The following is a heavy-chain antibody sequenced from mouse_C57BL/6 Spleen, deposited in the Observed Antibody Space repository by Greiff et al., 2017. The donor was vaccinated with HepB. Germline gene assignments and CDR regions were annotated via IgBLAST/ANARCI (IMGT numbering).Heavy chain of an antibody. J-gene: IGHJ1*03. D-gene: IGHD2-5*01. CDR1: GYTFTDYN. V-gene: IGHV1-18*01. CDR3: AREYYSNYDPYFDV. CDR2: INPNNGGT. Sequence: VQLKESGPELVKPGASVKIPCKASGYTFTDYNMDWVKQSHGKSLEWIGDINPNNGGTIYNQKFKGKATLTVDKSSSTAYMELRSLTSEDTAVYYCAREYYSNYDPYFDVWGTGTTVTVSS.